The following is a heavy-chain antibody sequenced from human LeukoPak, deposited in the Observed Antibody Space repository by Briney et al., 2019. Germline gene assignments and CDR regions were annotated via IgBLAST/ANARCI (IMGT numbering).Heavy chain of an antibody. D-gene: IGHD2-2*01. CDR3: AKDRRRYCSSTSCYGPTFDP. V-gene: IGHV3-23*01. Sequence: GGSLRLSCAASGFPFSTYSVHWVRQAPGKGLEWVSAISGSGGSTYYADSVKGRFTISRDNSKNTLYLQMNSLRAEDTAVYYCAKDRRRYCSSTSCYGPTFDPWGQGTLVTVSS. J-gene: IGHJ5*02. CDR1: GFPFSTYS. CDR2: ISGSGGST.